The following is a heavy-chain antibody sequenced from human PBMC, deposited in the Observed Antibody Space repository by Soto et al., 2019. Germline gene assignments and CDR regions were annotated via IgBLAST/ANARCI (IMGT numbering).Heavy chain of an antibody. D-gene: IGHD2-15*01. J-gene: IGHJ3*02. Sequence: QVQLVQSGAEVEKPGASVTISCKASGYTFTSYYIHWVRQAPGQGLEWMGGIIPIFGTANYAQKFQGRVTITADESTSTAYMELSSLRSEDTAVYYCARDWVAFYRSNDAFDIWGQGTMVTVSS. V-gene: IGHV1-69*01. CDR1: GYTFTSYY. CDR2: IIPIFGTA. CDR3: ARDWVAFYRSNDAFDI.